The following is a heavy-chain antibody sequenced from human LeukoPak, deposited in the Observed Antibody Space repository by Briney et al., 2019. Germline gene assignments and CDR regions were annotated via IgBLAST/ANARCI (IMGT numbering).Heavy chain of an antibody. D-gene: IGHD3-10*01. CDR3: ARAGSYYSPFDP. V-gene: IGHV4-59*01. CDR2: IYYSGST. Sequence: PSETLSLTCTVSGGSISSYYWSWIRQPPGKGLEWIGYIYYSGSTNYNPSLKSRVTISVDTSKNQFSLKLTSVTAADTAVYFCARAGSYYSPFDPWGQGTLVTVSS. CDR1: GGSISSYY. J-gene: IGHJ5*02.